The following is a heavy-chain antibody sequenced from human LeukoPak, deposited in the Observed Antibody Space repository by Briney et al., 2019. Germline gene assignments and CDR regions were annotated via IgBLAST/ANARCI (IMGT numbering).Heavy chain of an antibody. J-gene: IGHJ4*02. D-gene: IGHD3-16*02. CDR3: AKGARTMITFGGVIVN. CDR1: GFTFSNYV. V-gene: IGHV3-23*01. CDR2: ISGSDGST. Sequence: GGSLRLSCAASGFTFSNYVMSWVRQAPGKGLEWVSAISGSDGSTWYADSVKGRFTVSRDNSKNTLYLQMNSLRAEDTAVYYCAKGARTMITFGGVIVNWGQGTLVTVSS.